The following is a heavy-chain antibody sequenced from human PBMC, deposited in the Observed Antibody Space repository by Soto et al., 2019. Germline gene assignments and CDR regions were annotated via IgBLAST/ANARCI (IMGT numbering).Heavy chain of an antibody. D-gene: IGHD1-26*01. Sequence: WTWIRQHTGKCLEWIGYIYYSWGTVCNPSLNSRLTISLDTSNNQFSLNLRSVTAADTAVYYCARLRSVGATTADYCVQGTLVTVSS. J-gene: IGHJ4*02. V-gene: IGHV4-31*02. CDR3: ARLRSVGATTADY. CDR2: IYYSWGT.